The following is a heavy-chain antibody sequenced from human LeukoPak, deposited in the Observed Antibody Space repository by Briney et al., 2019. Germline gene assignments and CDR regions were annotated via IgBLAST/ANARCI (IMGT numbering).Heavy chain of an antibody. V-gene: IGHV4-59*01. CDR2: IYYSGST. J-gene: IGHJ6*03. CDR3: ARGSYSSSYYYYYYMDV. D-gene: IGHD6-6*01. CDR1: GGSISSYY. Sequence: SETLSLTCTVSGGSISSYYWSWIRQPPGKGLEWIGYIYYSGSTNYNPSLKSRVTISVDTSKNQFSLKLSSATAADTAVYFCARGSYSSSYYYYYYMDVWGKGTTVTVSS.